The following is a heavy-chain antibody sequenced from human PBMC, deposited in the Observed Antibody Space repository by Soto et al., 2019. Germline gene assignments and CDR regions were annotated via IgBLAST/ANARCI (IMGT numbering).Heavy chain of an antibody. Sequence: HPGGSLRLSCAASGFTFSTYAMSWVRQAPEKGLEWVSAISWSSGSICYADSVKGRFTISRDNSKNSLYLQMNSLRAEDTALYYCAKESHFTCSGGSCYSSSFEYWGQGTLVTVSS. V-gene: IGHV3-9*01. CDR3: AKESHFTCSGGSCYSSSFEY. CDR2: ISWSSGSI. J-gene: IGHJ4*02. CDR1: GFTFSTYA. D-gene: IGHD2-15*01.